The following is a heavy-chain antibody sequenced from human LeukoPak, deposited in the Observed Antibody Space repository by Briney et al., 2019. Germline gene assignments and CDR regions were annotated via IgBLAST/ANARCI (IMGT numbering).Heavy chain of an antibody. CDR1: GYTFTSYA. V-gene: IGHV1-3*01. CDR3: ARGGGFDAFDI. CDR2: INASNGNT. Sequence: ASVKVSCKASGYTFTSYAMHWVRQAPGQRLEWMGWINASNGNTKYSQKFQGRVTITRDTSASTAYMELSSLRSEDTAVYYCARGGGFDAFDIWGQGTMVTVSS. J-gene: IGHJ3*02.